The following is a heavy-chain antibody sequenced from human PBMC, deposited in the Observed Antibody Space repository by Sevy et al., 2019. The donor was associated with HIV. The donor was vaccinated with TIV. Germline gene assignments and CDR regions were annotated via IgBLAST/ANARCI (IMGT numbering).Heavy chain of an antibody. V-gene: IGHV3-9*01. CDR1: GFTFDDYA. CDR3: AKDRLLRPSPHSDF. Sequence: GGCLRLSCAASGFTFDDYAMHWVRQAPGKGLEWVSGISWNSGIVKYGDSVKGRFTVSRDNAKNSLYLQMNSLRPEDTAFYYCAKDRLLRPSPHSDFWGQGTLVTVSS. D-gene: IGHD3-22*01. CDR2: ISWNSGIV. J-gene: IGHJ4*02.